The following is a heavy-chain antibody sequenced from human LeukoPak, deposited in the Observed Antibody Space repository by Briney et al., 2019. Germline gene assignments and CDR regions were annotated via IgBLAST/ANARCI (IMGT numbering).Heavy chain of an antibody. CDR3: ARATTAYSGLIDY. CDR1: GYTFTSYA. D-gene: IGHD2-21*01. CDR2: ISAQNGHT. V-gene: IGHV1-18*01. J-gene: IGHJ4*02. Sequence: GASVKVSCKASGYTFTSYAFSWVRQAPGQGPEWMGWISAQNGHTNYAQKFQGRVTMTTDTSTSTAYMVLRSLRSDDTAVYYCARATTAYSGLIDYWGQGTLVTVSS.